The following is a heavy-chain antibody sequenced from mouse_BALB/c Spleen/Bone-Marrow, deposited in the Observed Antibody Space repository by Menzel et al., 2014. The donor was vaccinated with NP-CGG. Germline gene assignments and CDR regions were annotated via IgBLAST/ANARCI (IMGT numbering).Heavy chain of an antibody. V-gene: IGHV1-7*01. CDR1: GYTFTTYW. Sequence: QVQLQHSGAELAKPGASVKMSCKASGYTFTTYWMHWVKQRPGQGLEWIGYINPSTGYTEYNQKFKDKATLTADKSSSTAYMQLISLTFEDSAVYYCARDLDYWGQGTTLTVSS. CDR2: INPSTGYT. CDR3: ARDLDY. J-gene: IGHJ2*01.